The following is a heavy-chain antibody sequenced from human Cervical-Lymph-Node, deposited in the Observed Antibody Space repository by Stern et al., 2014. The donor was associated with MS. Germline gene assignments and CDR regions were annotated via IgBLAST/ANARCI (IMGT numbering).Heavy chain of an antibody. CDR3: ARDSGYPDY. D-gene: IGHD3-22*01. Sequence: QEQLQESGPGLVKPSKSLSLTCTVSGDSIVTSSHYWSWIRQLPGKGLEWIGYIYHTGSTNYNPSLKSRVTLSIDTSKNHFSLNLSSVTGADTAVYYCARDSGYPDYWGQGTLVTVSS. V-gene: IGHV4-31*03. CDR1: GDSIVTSSHY. J-gene: IGHJ4*02. CDR2: IYHTGST.